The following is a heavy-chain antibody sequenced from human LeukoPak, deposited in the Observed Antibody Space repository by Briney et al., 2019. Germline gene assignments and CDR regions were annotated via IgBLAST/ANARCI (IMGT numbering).Heavy chain of an antibody. CDR3: AKGGPITIFGVVITYFDY. CDR1: GFTFSSYA. Sequence: RSGGCLRLSCAASGFTFSSYAMSWVRQAPGKGLEWVSAISGSGGSTYYADSVKGRFTISRDNSKNTLYLQMNSLRAEDTAVYYCAKGGPITIFGVVITYFDYWGQGTLVTVSS. J-gene: IGHJ4*02. CDR2: ISGSGGST. D-gene: IGHD3-3*01. V-gene: IGHV3-23*01.